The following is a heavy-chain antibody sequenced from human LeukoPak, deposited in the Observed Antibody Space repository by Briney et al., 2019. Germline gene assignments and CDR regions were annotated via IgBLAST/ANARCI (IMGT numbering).Heavy chain of an antibody. J-gene: IGHJ6*02. D-gene: IGHD3-10*01. CDR2: ISYDGSNK. V-gene: IGHV3-30-3*01. CDR1: GFTFSSYA. CDR3: ARELLWFGDYYYYYGMDV. Sequence: GGSLRLSCAASGFTFSSYAMHWVRQAPGKGLEWVALISYDGSNKYYADSVKGRFTISRDNSKNTLYLQMNSLRAEDTAVYYCARELLWFGDYYYYYGMDVWGQGTTVTVSS.